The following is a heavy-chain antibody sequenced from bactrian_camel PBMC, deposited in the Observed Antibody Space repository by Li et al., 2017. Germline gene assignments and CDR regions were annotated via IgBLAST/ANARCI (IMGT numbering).Heavy chain of an antibody. V-gene: IGHV3S55*01. CDR1: AEHYRTCS. CDR3: SIRARACWSGGVYVPLTAM. CDR2: IRSDGST. Sequence: HVQLVESGGDSVQIGGSLRLSCKVSAEHYRTCSMGWYRQAPGKERRLVSAIRSDGSTWYRDSAKGRFTISRDNAKKTLYLQMNSLETEGTAVYYCSIRARACWSGGVYVPLTAMWGRGTQVTVS. J-gene: IGHJ4*01. D-gene: IGHD1*01.